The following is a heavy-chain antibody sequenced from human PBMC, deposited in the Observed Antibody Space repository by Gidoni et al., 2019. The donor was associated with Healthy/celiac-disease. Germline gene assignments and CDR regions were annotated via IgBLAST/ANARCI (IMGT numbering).Heavy chain of an antibody. CDR3: ARAPTIFDAFDI. J-gene: IGHJ3*02. V-gene: IGHV3-11*01. CDR2: ISSSGSTI. CDR1: GFTFSDYY. D-gene: IGHD3-3*01. Sequence: QVQLVESGGGLVKPGGSLILSCAPSGFTFSDYYMSWIRQAPGKGLEWFSYISSSGSTIYYADSVKGRFTISRDNAKNSLYRQMNSLRAEDTAVYYCARAPTIFDAFDIWGQGTMVTVSS.